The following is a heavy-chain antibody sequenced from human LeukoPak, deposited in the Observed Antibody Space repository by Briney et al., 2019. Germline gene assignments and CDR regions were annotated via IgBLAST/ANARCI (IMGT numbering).Heavy chain of an antibody. D-gene: IGHD3-9*01. V-gene: IGHV3-7*01. CDR1: GFTFSSYW. Sequence: GGSLRLSCAASGFTFSSYWMSWVRQAPGKGLEWVANIKQDGSEKYYVDSVKGRFTISRDNAKNSLYLQMNSLRAEDTAVYYCARDRSITIFYYYYMDVWGKGTTVTVSS. CDR3: ARDRSITIFYYYYMDV. J-gene: IGHJ6*03. CDR2: IKQDGSEK.